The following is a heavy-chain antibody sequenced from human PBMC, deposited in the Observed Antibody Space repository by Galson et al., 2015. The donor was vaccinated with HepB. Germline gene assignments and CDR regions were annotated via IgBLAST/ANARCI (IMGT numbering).Heavy chain of an antibody. CDR2: ISNGRST. CDR3: ARDQLTGWELPDY. J-gene: IGHJ4*02. Sequence: TLSLTCTVSGGSISSGAYYWSWIRQHPGKGLEWIGFISNGRSTYYASSLKSRATISIDTSKNQFSLRLNSVTAADTAVYYCARDQLTGWELPDYWGQGTLVTVSS. V-gene: IGHV4-31*03. CDR1: GGSISSGAYY. D-gene: IGHD1-26*01.